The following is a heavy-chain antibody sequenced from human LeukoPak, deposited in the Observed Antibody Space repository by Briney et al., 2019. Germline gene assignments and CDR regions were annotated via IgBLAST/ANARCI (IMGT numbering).Heavy chain of an antibody. CDR2: IYHSGST. D-gene: IGHD3-3*01. V-gene: IGHV4-59*12. CDR1: GGSISSYY. CDR3: ARLGGVVSSHWYFDL. Sequence: PSETLSLTCTVSGGSISSYYWSWIRQPPGKGLEWIGYIYHSGSTYYNPSLKSRVTISVDRSKNQFSLKLSSVTAADTAVYYCARLGGVVSSHWYFDLWGRGTLVTVSS. J-gene: IGHJ2*01.